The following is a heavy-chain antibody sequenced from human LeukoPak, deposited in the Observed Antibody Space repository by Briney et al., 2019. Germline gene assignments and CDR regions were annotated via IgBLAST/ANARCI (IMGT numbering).Heavy chain of an antibody. J-gene: IGHJ4*02. CDR3: AKYKSSGWYGAADY. D-gene: IGHD6-19*01. V-gene: IGHV3-30*18. CDR1: GFTFSYYG. CDR2: ISYDGSNK. Sequence: GGSLRLSCAASGFTFSYYGMHWVRQAPGKGLEWVAVISYDGSNKYYADSVKGRFTISRDNSKSTLYLQMNSLRAEDTALYYCAKYKSSGWYGAADYRGQGTLVTVSS.